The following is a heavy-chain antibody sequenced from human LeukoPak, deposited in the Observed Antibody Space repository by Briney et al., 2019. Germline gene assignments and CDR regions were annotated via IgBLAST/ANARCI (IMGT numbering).Heavy chain of an antibody. V-gene: IGHV1-2*06. CDR2: IDPNSGGT. J-gene: IGHJ6*03. CDR3: ARDSATSGYYYIDV. CDR1: RYTFTGYY. Sequence: ASVKVSCKASRYTFTGYYMHWVRQAPGQGLEWLGRIDPNSGGTNYAEKFQGRVTMTRDTSISTAYMELSRLRSDDTAVYYCARDSATSGYYYIDVWGKGTTVTLSS. D-gene: IGHD1-26*01.